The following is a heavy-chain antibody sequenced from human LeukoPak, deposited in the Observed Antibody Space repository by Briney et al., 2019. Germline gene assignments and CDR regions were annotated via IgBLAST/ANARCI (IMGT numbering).Heavy chain of an antibody. CDR3: ARAPIAAVPAAPNY. CDR2: IYYSGST. V-gene: IGHV4-30-4*08. Sequence: SETLSLTCTVSGGSISSGDYYWSWIRQPPGKGLEWIGYIYYSGSTYYNPSLKSRVTISVDTSKNQFSLKLSSVTAADTAVYYCARAPIAAVPAAPNYWGQGTLVTVSS. D-gene: IGHD2-2*01. J-gene: IGHJ4*02. CDR1: GGSISSGDYY.